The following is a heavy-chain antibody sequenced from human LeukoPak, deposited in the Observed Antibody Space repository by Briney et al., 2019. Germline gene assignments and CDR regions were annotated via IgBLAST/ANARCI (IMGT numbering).Heavy chain of an antibody. J-gene: IGHJ5*02. Sequence: GGSLRLSCATSGFTFSDYDMHWVRQAPGKGLEWISSISHSNGKSYFADSVKGRFGISRDNANRSLYLEMDSLRPEDTAVYYCAREFGEDYYDVASHYYSRNWFDPWGQGTLVTVSS. V-gene: IGHV3-48*04. CDR3: AREFGEDYYDVASHYYSRNWFDP. D-gene: IGHD3-22*01. CDR1: GFTFSDYD. CDR2: ISHSNGKS.